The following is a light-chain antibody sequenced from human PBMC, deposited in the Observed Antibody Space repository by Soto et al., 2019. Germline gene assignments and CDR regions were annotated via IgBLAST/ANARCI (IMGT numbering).Light chain of an antibody. CDR3: QQYNNWPRT. CDR2: GVS. Sequence: EIVMTQSPATLSVSPGERATLSCRASQSVSSNLAWYQQKPGQAPSLLLYGVSTRATGIPTRSSGSGSGTEFTLTISSLQSEDFAIYYCQQYNNWPRTFGPGTKVDFK. J-gene: IGKJ3*01. V-gene: IGKV3D-15*01. CDR1: QSVSSN.